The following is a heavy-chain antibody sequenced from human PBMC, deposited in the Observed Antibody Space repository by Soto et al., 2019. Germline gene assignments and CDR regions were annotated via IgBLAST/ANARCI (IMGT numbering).Heavy chain of an antibody. V-gene: IGHV4-39*07. CDR3: ARLPEWEVVAATPYYYYYYMDV. J-gene: IGHJ6*03. Sequence: SETLSLTCTVSGGSISSSSYYWGWIRQPPGKGLEWIGSIYYSGSTYYNPSLKSRVTISVDTSKNQFSLKLSSVTAADTAVYYCARLPEWEVVAATPYYYYYYMDVWGKGTTVTVSS. CDR1: GGSISSSSYY. D-gene: IGHD2-15*01. CDR2: IYYSGST.